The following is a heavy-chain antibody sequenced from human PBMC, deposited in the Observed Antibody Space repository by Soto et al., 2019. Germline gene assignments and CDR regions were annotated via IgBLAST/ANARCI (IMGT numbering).Heavy chain of an antibody. CDR1: GFTFSSYS. J-gene: IGHJ3*02. V-gene: IGHV3-21*01. Sequence: EFQLVESGGGLVRPGGSLRLSCADSGFTFSSYSMNWVRQAPGKGLQWVSFISSTSNPIFYAESVEGRFTISRDNAKRSLYLQMNSLRVEDTAVYFCLSGGRGYTKGDVLEIWGPGTLVTVSS. D-gene: IGHD2-2*02. CDR3: LSGGRGYTKGDVLEI. CDR2: ISSTSNPI.